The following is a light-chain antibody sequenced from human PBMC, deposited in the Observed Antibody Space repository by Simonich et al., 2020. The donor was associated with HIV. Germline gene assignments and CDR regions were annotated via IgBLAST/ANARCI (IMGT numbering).Light chain of an antibody. CDR3: IQALQTPLT. Sequence: DIVMTQSPLSLPVTPGEPASISCRSSQSLLHSNGYNYLDWYLQKPGQSPQLLIDLGSNRASGVPDRFSGSGSGTDFTLKISRVEAEDVGVYYCIQALQTPLTFGQGTKVEIK. V-gene: IGKV2-28*01. CDR1: QSLLHSNGYNY. J-gene: IGKJ1*01. CDR2: LGS.